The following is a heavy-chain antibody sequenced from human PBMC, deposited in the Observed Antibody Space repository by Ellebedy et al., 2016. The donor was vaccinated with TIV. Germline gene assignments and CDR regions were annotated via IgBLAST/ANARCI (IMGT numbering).Heavy chain of an antibody. CDR3: ARVSRTGDDYSGGFDP. J-gene: IGHJ5*02. Sequence: GGSLRLSXAASGFAVSSNYMSWVRRAPGKGLEWVSLIHSTGTTYYADSVQGRFTISRHSSNNTLFLQMSGLNSEDTAIYYCARVSRTGDDYSGGFDPWGQGTLVTVSS. CDR1: GFAVSSNY. D-gene: IGHD4-23*01. CDR2: IHSTGTT. V-gene: IGHV3-53*04.